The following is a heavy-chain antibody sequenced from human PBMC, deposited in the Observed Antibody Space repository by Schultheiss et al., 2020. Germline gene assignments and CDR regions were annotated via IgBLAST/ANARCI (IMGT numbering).Heavy chain of an antibody. CDR3: AREPEDDPSYYDY. D-gene: IGHD3-3*01. CDR1: GFTFSSYG. Sequence: GGSLRLSCAASGFTFSSYGMHWVRQAPGKGLEWVAVISYDGSNKYYADSVKGRLTVSRDNAKNSLYLQMNSLRAEDTAVYYCAREPEDDPSYYDYWGQGTRVTVAS. CDR2: ISYDGSNK. J-gene: IGHJ4*02. V-gene: IGHV3-33*05.